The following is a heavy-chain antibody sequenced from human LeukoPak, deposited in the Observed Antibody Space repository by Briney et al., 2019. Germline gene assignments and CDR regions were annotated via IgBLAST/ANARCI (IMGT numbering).Heavy chain of an antibody. V-gene: IGHV3-43*02. CDR1: GFTFDGYA. CDR2: ISGYCGKT. J-gene: IGHJ6*02. D-gene: IGHD2-15*01. Sequence: GGSLRLSCAATGFTFDGYAMHRVHQAPGKGLEWVSLISGYCGKTYYADSVKGRFTISRDNSKNSLYLQMNSLSTEDTALYYCAKDSPRAYCSGGSCYYYYYYGMDVWGQGTTVTVCS. CDR3: AKDSPRAYCSGGSCYYYYYYGMDV.